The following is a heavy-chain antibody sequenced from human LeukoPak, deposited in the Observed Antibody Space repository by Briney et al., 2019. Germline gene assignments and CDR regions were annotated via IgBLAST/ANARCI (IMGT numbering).Heavy chain of an antibody. CDR2: IYTSGST. Sequence: SETLSLTCTVSGGSISSYYWNWIRQPAGKGLEWIGHIYTSGSTNYNSSLKSRVTMSVDTSENQFSVKLNSVIAADTAMYYCARGVYLGNGYYFDYWGQGTLVTVSS. D-gene: IGHD2-8*01. J-gene: IGHJ4*02. CDR1: GGSISSYY. V-gene: IGHV4-4*07. CDR3: ARGVYLGNGYYFDY.